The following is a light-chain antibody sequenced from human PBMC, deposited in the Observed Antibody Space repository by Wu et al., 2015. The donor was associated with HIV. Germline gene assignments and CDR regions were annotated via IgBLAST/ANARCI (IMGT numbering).Light chain of an antibody. Sequence: EIVLVQSPGTLSLSPGERATLSCRASQNINNNYLAWYQQKPGQAPRLLIFGASNRATGIPDRFSGSGSGTDFTLTISRLEPEDLAVYYCQQYGSSPYSFGQGTKAGDQT. CDR2: GAS. CDR3: QQYGSSPYS. CDR1: QNINNNY. J-gene: IGKJ2*03. V-gene: IGKV3-20*01.